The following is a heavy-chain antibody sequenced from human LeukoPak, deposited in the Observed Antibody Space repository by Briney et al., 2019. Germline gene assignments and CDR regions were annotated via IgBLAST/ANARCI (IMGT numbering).Heavy chain of an antibody. CDR1: GFTFSDYT. J-gene: IGHJ3*02. CDR2: INSGNNYI. CDR3: ARVNSSGWPYDAFDI. Sequence: PGGSLRLSCVASGFTFSDYTMHWVRQAPGKALKWVSSINSGNNYIYYADSVKGRFTISRDNAKNTLYLQMNSLRAEDTAVYYCARVNSSGWPYDAFDIWGQGTMVTVSS. D-gene: IGHD6-19*01. V-gene: IGHV3-21*01.